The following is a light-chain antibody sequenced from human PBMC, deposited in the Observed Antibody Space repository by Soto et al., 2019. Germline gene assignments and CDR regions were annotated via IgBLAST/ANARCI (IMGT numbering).Light chain of an antibody. V-gene: IGLV4-69*01. Sequence: QPVLTQSPSASASLGASVKLTCTLSSGHSNYAIAWHQQQSEKGPRYLMKLNSDGSHSKGDGIPDRFSGSSSGGERYLTISSLQSEDEADYYCQTWVSGIVVFGGGTKLTVL. CDR3: QTWVSGIVV. CDR1: SGHSNYA. J-gene: IGLJ2*01. CDR2: LNSDGSH.